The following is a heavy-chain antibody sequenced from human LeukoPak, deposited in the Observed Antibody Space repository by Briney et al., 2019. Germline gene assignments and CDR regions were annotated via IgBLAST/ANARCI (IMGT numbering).Heavy chain of an antibody. CDR2: IYYSGST. CDR1: GGSVSSGDYY. D-gene: IGHD2-21*01. J-gene: IGHJ4*02. V-gene: IGHV4-61*08. CDR3: ARDRSVVRAIDY. Sequence: SETLSLTCTVSGGSVSSGDYYWSWIWQPPGKGLEWIGYIYYSGSTNYNPSLKSRATISVDTSKNQFSLKLSSVTAADTAVYYCARDRSVVRAIDYWGQGTLVTVSS.